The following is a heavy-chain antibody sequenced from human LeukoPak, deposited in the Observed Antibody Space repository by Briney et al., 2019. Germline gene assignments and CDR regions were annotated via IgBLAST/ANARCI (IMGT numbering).Heavy chain of an antibody. CDR2: IIPIFGTA. V-gene: IGHV1-69*13. Sequence: SVKVSCKASGGTFSSYAISWVRQAPGQGLEWMGGIIPIFGTANYAQKFQGRVTITADESTSTAYMELSSLRSEDTAVYYCARKYCSSTSCYKILDWYFDLWGRGTLVTVSS. D-gene: IGHD2-2*02. CDR1: GGTFSSYA. J-gene: IGHJ2*01. CDR3: ARKYCSSTSCYKILDWYFDL.